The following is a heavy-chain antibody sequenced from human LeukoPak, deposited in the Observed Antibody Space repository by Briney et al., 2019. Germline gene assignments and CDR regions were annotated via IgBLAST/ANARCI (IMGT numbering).Heavy chain of an antibody. V-gene: IGHV1-69*13. CDR2: IIPIFGTA. CDR3: ARRRHSGYDYYGMDV. D-gene: IGHD1-26*01. J-gene: IGHJ6*02. CDR1: GGTFSSYA. Sequence: SVTVSCKASGGTFSSYAISWVRQAPGQGLEWMGGIIPIFGTANYAQKFQGRVTITADESTSTAYMELSSLRSEDTAVYYCARRRHSGYDYYGMDVWGQGTTVTVSS.